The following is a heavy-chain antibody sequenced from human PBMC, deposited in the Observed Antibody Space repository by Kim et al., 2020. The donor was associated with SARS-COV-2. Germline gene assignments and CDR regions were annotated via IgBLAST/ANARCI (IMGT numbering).Heavy chain of an antibody. CDR2: NPNSVGT. V-gene: IGHV1-2*02. Sequence: NPNSVGTNYDKKFQGRVTMTRDTSISTAYMELSRLRSDDTAVYYCARSWDYWGQGTLVTVSS. CDR3: ARSWDY. J-gene: IGHJ4*02.